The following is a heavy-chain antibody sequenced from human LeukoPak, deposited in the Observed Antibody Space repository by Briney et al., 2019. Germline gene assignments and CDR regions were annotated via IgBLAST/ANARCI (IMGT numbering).Heavy chain of an antibody. D-gene: IGHD6-13*01. Sequence: GGSLRLSCAASGFTFSSYGMHWVRQAPGKGLEWVAVIWYDGSSKYYADSVKGRFTISRDNSKNTLYLQMNSLRAEDTAVYYCARGAAAANRGNWFDPWGQGTLVTVSS. J-gene: IGHJ5*02. CDR2: IWYDGSSK. CDR3: ARGAAAANRGNWFDP. V-gene: IGHV3-33*01. CDR1: GFTFSSYG.